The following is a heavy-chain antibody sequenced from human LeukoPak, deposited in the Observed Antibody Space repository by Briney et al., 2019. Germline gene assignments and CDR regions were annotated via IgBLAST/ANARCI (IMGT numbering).Heavy chain of an antibody. V-gene: IGHV3-48*01. Sequence: GGSLRLSCAASGFTFSSYSMNWVRQAPGKGLEWVSYISSSSSTIYYADSVKGRFTISRDNAKNSLYLQMNSLRAEDTAVYYCARGHYYDSSGYVSYWGQGTLVTASS. CDR3: ARGHYYDSSGYVSY. CDR2: ISSSSSTI. D-gene: IGHD3-22*01. CDR1: GFTFSSYS. J-gene: IGHJ4*02.